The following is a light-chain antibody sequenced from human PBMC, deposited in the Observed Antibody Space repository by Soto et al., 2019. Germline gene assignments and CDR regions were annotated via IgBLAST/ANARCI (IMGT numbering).Light chain of an antibody. J-gene: IGLJ3*02. V-gene: IGLV2-23*02. CDR1: SSDVGNSDL. Sequence: QSALTQPASVSGSPGQSITISCTGTSSDVGNSDLVSWYQQHPGKAPKLMIYEVNKRPSGVSNRFSGSKSGNTASLTISGLQAEDEADYYCCSYAGSTNWVFGGGTKLTVL. CDR3: CSYAGSTNWV. CDR2: EVN.